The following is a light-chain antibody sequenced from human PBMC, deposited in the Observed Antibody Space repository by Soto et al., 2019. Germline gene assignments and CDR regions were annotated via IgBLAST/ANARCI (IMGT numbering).Light chain of an antibody. CDR2: DAS. V-gene: IGKV1-5*01. Sequence: DIQMTQSPSTLSGSVGDRVTITCRASQTISSWLAWYQQKPGKAPKLLIYDASSLESGVPSRFSGSGSGTEFTLTISNLQPDDFATYYCQHYNSYFPWMFGQGTKVDIK. CDR3: QHYNSYFPWM. J-gene: IGKJ1*01. CDR1: QTISSW.